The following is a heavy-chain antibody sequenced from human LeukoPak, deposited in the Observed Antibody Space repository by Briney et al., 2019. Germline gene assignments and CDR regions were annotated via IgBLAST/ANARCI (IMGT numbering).Heavy chain of an antibody. CDR1: GFTFSDYY. J-gene: IGHJ4*01. CDR2: ISSSGSTI. D-gene: IGHD2-15*01. CDR3: AVGPTWWYYFDF. V-gene: IGHV3-11*01. Sequence: GGSLRLSCAASGFTFSDYYMSWIRQAPGKGLEWVSYISSSGSTIYYADSVKGRFTITRDNAKNSLYLKMSTQRAEDTAVYYYAVGPTWWYYFDFWGQGTLVTVSS.